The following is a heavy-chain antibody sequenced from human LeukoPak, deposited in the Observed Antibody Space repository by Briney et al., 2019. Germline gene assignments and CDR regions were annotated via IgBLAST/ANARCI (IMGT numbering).Heavy chain of an antibody. V-gene: IGHV1-69*05. CDR1: GGTFNSYA. D-gene: IGHD4-17*01. CDR2: IIPIFGTA. Sequence: GASVKVSCKASGGTFNSYAISWVRQAPGQGLEWMGGIIPIFGTANYAQKFQGRVTITTDESTSTAYMELSSLRSEHTAVYYCARGGYGDYELIGAFDIWGQGTMVTVSS. J-gene: IGHJ3*02. CDR3: ARGGYGDYELIGAFDI.